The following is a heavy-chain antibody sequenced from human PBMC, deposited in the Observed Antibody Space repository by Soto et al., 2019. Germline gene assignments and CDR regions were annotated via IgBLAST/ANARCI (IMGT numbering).Heavy chain of an antibody. CDR3: STYRWQYDTRGVDY. J-gene: IGHJ4*02. Sequence: EVQLVESGGGLVKPGGSLRVSCAASGFAFSRAWMCWVRQAAGKGLEWLGRILSKSDGGPTDIAATVKGRFSITRDDSKNTILLQMDSLQIEDSGVYYCSTYRWQYDTRGVDYWGEGTLVTVSS. V-gene: IGHV3-15*01. D-gene: IGHD3-22*01. CDR2: ILSKSDGGPT. CDR1: GFAFSRAW.